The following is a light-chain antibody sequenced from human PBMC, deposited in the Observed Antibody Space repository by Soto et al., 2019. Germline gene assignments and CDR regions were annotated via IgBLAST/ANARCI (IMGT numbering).Light chain of an antibody. CDR1: SSDVGGYNF. Sequence: QSVLTQPPSASGSPGQSVTISCTGTSSDVGGYNFVSWYQQHPGKSPKLMIYVVSKRPSGVPDRFSGSKSGNTASLTVSGLQAEDEADYYCSSRATNAGGDNWVFGGGTKVTVL. CDR2: VVS. J-gene: IGLJ3*02. CDR3: SSRATNAGGDNWV. V-gene: IGLV2-8*01.